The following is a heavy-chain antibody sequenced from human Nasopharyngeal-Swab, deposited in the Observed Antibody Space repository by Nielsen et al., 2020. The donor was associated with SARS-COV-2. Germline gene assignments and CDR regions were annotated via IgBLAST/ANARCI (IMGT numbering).Heavy chain of an antibody. D-gene: IGHD3-3*01. CDR2: INPSGGST. V-gene: IGHV1-46*01. CDR1: GYTFTSYY. CDR3: ARGGQYYDFWSGYLNPNYCGMDV. Sequence: ASVKVSCKASGYTFTSYYMHWVRQAPGQGLEWMGIINPSGGSTSYAQKFQGRVTMTRDTSTSTVYMELSSLRSEDTAVYYCARGGQYYDFWSGYLNPNYCGMDVWGQGTTVTVSS. J-gene: IGHJ6*02.